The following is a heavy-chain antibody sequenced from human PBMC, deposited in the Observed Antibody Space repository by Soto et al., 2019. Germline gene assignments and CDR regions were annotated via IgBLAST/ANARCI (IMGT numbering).Heavy chain of an antibody. V-gene: IGHV1-69*13. D-gene: IGHD5-18*01. J-gene: IGHJ4*01. Sequence: SVKVSCKASGGTFSSNAISWVRQAPGQGPEWMGGILPIFNTANYAQNFQGRVTITADESTSTSYMELTSLKSEDTAIYYCATGGRGYSSPFPRFYFEYWGHGTLVTVSS. CDR3: ATGGRGYSSPFPRFYFEY. CDR2: ILPIFNTA. CDR1: GGTFSSNA.